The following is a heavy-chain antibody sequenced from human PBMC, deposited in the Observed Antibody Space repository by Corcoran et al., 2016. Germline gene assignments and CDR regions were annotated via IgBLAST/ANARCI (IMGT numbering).Heavy chain of an antibody. CDR2: ISSSSSYI. D-gene: IGHD6-6*01. CDR1: GFTFSSYS. J-gene: IGHJ4*02. CDR3: ARAGAARLFDYFDY. V-gene: IGHV3-21*01. Sequence: EVQLVESGGGLVKPGGSLRLSCAASGFTFSSYSMNWVRQAPGKGLEWVSSISSSSSYIYYADSVKGRFTISRDNAKNSLYLQMNSLRAEDTAVYYCARAGAARLFDYFDYWGQGTLVTVSS.